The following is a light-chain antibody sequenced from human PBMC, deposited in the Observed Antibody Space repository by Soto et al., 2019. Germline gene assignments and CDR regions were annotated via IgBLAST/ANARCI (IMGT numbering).Light chain of an antibody. CDR3: QQYSSYPYT. V-gene: IGKV1-5*03. CDR1: QSISGW. Sequence: DIQMTQSPSTLSASGGDRVTITCRASQSISGWLAWYQQKAGKAPKLLIYKASTLESAVPSRFSGSGSGTECTLTISSLQPDDSATYYCQQYSSYPYTFGQGTKLEIK. CDR2: KAS. J-gene: IGKJ2*01.